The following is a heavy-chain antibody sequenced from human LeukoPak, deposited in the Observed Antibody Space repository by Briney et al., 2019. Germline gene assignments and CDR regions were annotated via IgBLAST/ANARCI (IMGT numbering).Heavy chain of an antibody. CDR2: IYYSGST. CDR3: ARGKIQNYDSSGYYSYYFDY. V-gene: IGHV4-31*03. J-gene: IGHJ4*02. D-gene: IGHD3-22*01. Sequence: SETLSLTCTVSGGSISSGGYYWSWIRQHPGKGLEWIGYIYYSGSTYYNPSLKSRVTISLDTSKNQFSLKLSSVTAADTAVYYCARGKIQNYDSSGYYSYYFDYWGQGTLVTVSS. CDR1: GGSISSGGYY.